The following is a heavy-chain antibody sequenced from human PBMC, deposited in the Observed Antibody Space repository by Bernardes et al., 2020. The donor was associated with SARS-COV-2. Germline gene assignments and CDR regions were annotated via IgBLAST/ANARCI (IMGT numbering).Heavy chain of an antibody. CDR2: SRASGGVT. D-gene: IGHD3-3*01. CDR1: GFTFINYD. Sequence: GSLRLSCTASGFTFINYDMGWVRQAPGMGLEWVSSRASGGVTYYADSVKGRFTTSRDNSKNTLFLQMNTLRPEDTAIYYCAKTGGASRSGLDYWGQGTLVTVSS. J-gene: IGHJ4*02. V-gene: IGHV3-23*01. CDR3: AKTGGASRSGLDY.